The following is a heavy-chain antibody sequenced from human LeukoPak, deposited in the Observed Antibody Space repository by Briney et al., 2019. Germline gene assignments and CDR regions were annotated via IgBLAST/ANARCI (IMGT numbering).Heavy chain of an antibody. V-gene: IGHV4-39*01. CDR2: IYYSGST. Sequence: PSETLSLTCTVSGGSISSHYWSWIRQPPGKGLEWIGSIYYSGSTYYNPSLKSRVTISVDTSKNQFSLKLSSVTAADTAVYYCARQPRSTMVRGVIIWGSFDYWGQGTLVTVSS. D-gene: IGHD3-10*01. CDR1: GGSISSHY. CDR3: ARQPRSTMVRGVIIWGSFDY. J-gene: IGHJ4*02.